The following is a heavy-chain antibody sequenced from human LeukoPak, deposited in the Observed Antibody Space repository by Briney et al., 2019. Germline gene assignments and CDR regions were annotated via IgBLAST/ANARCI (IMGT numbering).Heavy chain of an antibody. D-gene: IGHD3-3*01. Sequence: PSETLSLTCSVSGDSVISGLYYWTWVRQPPGKGLEWIGYVYYSGSTTYSPSLKSRVTISVDTSKNQSSLNLRSVTAADTAVYYCARGKYYGDSDYWGQGTLVTVSS. J-gene: IGHJ4*02. CDR3: ARGKYYGDSDY. V-gene: IGHV4-61*01. CDR2: VYYSGST. CDR1: GDSVISGLYY.